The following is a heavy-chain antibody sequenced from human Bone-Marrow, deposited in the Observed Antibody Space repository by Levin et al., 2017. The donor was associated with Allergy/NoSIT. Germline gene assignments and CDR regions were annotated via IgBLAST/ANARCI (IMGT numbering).Heavy chain of an antibody. V-gene: IGHV3-30*18. CDR2: ISYDGSNK. Sequence: GESLKISCAASGFTFSSYGMHWVRQAPGKGLEWVAVISYDGSNKYYADSVKGRFTISRDNSKNTLYLQMNSLRAEDTAVYYCAKGLGYFDWLLPGRQTLGLDPWGQGTLVTVSS. CDR3: AKGLGYFDWLLPGRQTLGLDP. J-gene: IGHJ5*02. CDR1: GFTFSSYG. D-gene: IGHD3-9*01.